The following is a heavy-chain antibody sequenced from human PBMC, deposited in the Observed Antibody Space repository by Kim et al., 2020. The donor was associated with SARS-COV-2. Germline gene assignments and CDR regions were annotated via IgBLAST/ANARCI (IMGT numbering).Heavy chain of an antibody. CDR3: ARVTDVRAVIPSAFEI. D-gene: IGHD3-10*02. CDR2: IGTTSDYI. J-gene: IGHJ3*02. V-gene: IGHV3-21*01. Sequence: GGSLRLSCAASGFSFVDYSINWVRQAPGKGLEWVTYIGTTSDYIFYSDSVKGRFTISRDNVKNSVFLEMNSLTAEDTAVYYCARVTDVRAVIPSAFEIWGQGTMVTVS. CDR1: GFSFVDYS.